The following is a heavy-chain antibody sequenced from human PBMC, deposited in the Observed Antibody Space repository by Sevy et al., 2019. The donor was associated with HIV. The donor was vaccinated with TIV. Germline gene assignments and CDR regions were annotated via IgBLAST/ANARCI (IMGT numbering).Heavy chain of an antibody. CDR2: ISNNGRDK. Sequence: GGSLRLSCAASGFTITKYGMHWVRQAPGKGLEWVAVISNNGRDKHHADSVKGRFSISRDNSNNMVHLQMNSLRADDTAVYYCAKDLDVASAAYYFDHWGQGTLVTVSS. CDR1: GFTITKYG. CDR3: AKDLDVASAAYYFDH. V-gene: IGHV3-30*18. D-gene: IGHD2-2*01. J-gene: IGHJ4*02.